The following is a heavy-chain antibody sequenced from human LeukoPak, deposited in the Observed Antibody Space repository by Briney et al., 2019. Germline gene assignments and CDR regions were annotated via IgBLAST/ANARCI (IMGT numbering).Heavy chain of an antibody. J-gene: IGHJ3*02. D-gene: IGHD3-22*01. CDR1: GFTFSSYA. Sequence: GGSLRLSCAASGFTFSSYAMSWVRQAPGKGLEWVSAISGNGGSTYYADSVKGRFTISRDNSKNTLYLQMNSLRAEDTAVYYCAKDRDYYDSSGYYPPPSDAFDIWGQGTMVTVSS. CDR3: AKDRDYYDSSGYYPPPSDAFDI. V-gene: IGHV3-23*01. CDR2: ISGNGGST.